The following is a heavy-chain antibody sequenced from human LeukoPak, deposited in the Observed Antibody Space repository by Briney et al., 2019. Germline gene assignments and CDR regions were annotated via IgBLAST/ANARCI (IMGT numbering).Heavy chain of an antibody. Sequence: PSETLSLTCAVSGGSLSGYYWSWIRQSPGKGLEWMGDIHHDGRTKYKSSFKSRITIFLVSSKNEVSLRLSPVTPADTALYFCARDVVPRDYGDTLNAYDLWSRGTMVTVS. CDR2: IHHDGRT. CDR1: GGSLSGYY. V-gene: IGHV4-34*01. CDR3: ARDVVPRDYGDTLNAYDL. J-gene: IGHJ3*01. D-gene: IGHD4-17*01.